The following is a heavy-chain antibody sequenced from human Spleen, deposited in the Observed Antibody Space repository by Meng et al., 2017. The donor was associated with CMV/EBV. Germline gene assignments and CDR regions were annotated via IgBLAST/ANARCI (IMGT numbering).Heavy chain of an antibody. CDR3: ARGYSSSWYGAFDI. Sequence: GGSLRLSCAASGFTFSSYDMTWVRQAPGKGLEWVSGINWSGDSSGYADSVKGRFTISRDNAKNSLYLQMNSLRAEDTAVYYCARGYSSSWYGAFDIWGQGTMVTVSS. CDR2: INWSGDSS. CDR1: GFTFSSYD. V-gene: IGHV3-20*04. J-gene: IGHJ3*02. D-gene: IGHD6-13*01.